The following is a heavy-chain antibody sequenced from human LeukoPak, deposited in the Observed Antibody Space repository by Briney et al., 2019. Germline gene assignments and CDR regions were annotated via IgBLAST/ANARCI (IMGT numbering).Heavy chain of an antibody. CDR2: ISYDGVNK. CDR3: AKDRGFGVFFQPYFDY. V-gene: IGHV3-30*18. J-gene: IGHJ4*02. D-gene: IGHD3-10*01. Sequence: GGSLRLACSASGFPFSDYGRPWVPQVPGKGLEWAAIISYDGVNKYYADSVKGRFTISRENSKNTLYLQMNSLRAEDTAVYYCAKDRGFGVFFQPYFDYWGQGTLVTVSS. CDR1: GFPFSDYG.